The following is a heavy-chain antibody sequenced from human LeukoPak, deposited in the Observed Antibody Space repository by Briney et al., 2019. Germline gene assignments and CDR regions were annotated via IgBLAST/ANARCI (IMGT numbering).Heavy chain of an antibody. Sequence: GGSLRLSCAASGFIFSGHVMHWVRQAPGKGLEWVSLISYDGSNKDYADSVKGRFTISRDNSKNTLYLQMNSLRAEDTAVYYCAKVPAAIPVSYYYGMDVWGQGTTVTVSS. D-gene: IGHD2-2*02. CDR2: ISYDGSNK. J-gene: IGHJ6*02. CDR3: AKVPAAIPVSYYYGMDV. V-gene: IGHV3-30-3*01. CDR1: GFIFSGHV.